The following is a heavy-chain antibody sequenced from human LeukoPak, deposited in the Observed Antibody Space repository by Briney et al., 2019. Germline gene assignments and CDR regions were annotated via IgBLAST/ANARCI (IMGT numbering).Heavy chain of an antibody. J-gene: IGHJ3*01. Sequence: ASVKVSCKASGYTFSNYAISWVGQAPGQGLEWMGWIGAYNGNPDYTQSLQGRVTMTTDTSTSTAYMELRSLKSDDTAVYYCAREDPGGAFDVWGRGTMVTVS. D-gene: IGHD3-16*01. V-gene: IGHV1-18*01. CDR3: AREDPGGAFDV. CDR2: IGAYNGNP. CDR1: GYTFSNYA.